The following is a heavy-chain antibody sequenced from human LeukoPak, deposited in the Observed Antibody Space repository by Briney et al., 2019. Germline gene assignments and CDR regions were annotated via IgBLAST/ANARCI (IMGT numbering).Heavy chain of an antibody. CDR1: GGSISSSSYY. V-gene: IGHV4-39*07. Sequence: PSETLSLTCTVSGGSISSSSYYWGWIRQPPGKGLEWIGSIYYSGSTYYNPSLKSRVTISVDTSKNQFSLKLSSVTAADTAVYYCARLKVRASWGQGTLVTVSS. J-gene: IGHJ5*02. D-gene: IGHD3-10*01. CDR2: IYYSGST. CDR3: ARLKVRAS.